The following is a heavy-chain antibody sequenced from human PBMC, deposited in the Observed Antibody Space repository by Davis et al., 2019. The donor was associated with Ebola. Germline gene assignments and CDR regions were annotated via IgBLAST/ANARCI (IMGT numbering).Heavy chain of an antibody. Sequence: GESLKISCAASGFTFSSYGMHWVRQAPGKGLEWVAVISYDGSNKYYADSVKGRFTISRDNSKNTLYLQMNSLRAEDTAVYYCAKDYSSSWYPTYYYYGMDVWGQGTTVTVSS. J-gene: IGHJ6*02. D-gene: IGHD6-13*01. CDR2: ISYDGSNK. CDR1: GFTFSSYG. V-gene: IGHV3-30*18. CDR3: AKDYSSSWYPTYYYYGMDV.